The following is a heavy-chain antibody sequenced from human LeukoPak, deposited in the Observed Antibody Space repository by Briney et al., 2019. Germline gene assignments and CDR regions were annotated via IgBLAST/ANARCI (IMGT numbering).Heavy chain of an antibody. V-gene: IGHV4-61*02. CDR1: GVSISSGSYY. CDR3: ASAYACGGNTH. D-gene: IGHD4-23*01. J-gene: IGHJ4*02. Sequence: SGTLSLTCTVSGVSISSGSYYWSWIRQPAGKGLGCIWRIYTSGSTNSNPSLKSRVTISVDTSKNQFSLKLSSVTAADTAVYYCASAYACGGNTHWGEGTLVTASS. CDR2: IYTSGST.